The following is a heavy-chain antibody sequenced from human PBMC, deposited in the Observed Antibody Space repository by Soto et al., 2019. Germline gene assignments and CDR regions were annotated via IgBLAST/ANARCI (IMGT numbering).Heavy chain of an antibody. V-gene: IGHV1-3*01. CDR2: INAGNGNT. CDR1: GYTFTNYA. CDR3: ARGSMWFGELSSMGY. J-gene: IGHJ4*02. D-gene: IGHD3-10*01. Sequence: QVQLVQSGAEVKKPGASVKVSCKASGYTFTNYAMHWVRQAPGQRLEWMGWINAGNGNTKYSQEFQGRVTITRDTSATTAYMDLSSLRSEDTAVYYCARGSMWFGELSSMGYWGQGTLVTVSS.